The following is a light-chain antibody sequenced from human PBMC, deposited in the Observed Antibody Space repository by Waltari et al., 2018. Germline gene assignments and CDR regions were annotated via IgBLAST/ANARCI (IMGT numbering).Light chain of an antibody. Sequence: SYELTQSPSQSVSPGQTATITCSGDALPTEYVYWYQQKPGQAPVLIIYKDEERPPGIPERFSGSSSGTTATLTISGVQAEDEAAYYCQSADSSGPYYVFAAGTKVTVL. CDR1: ALPTEY. J-gene: IGLJ1*01. CDR2: KDE. CDR3: QSADSSGPYYV. V-gene: IGLV3-25*03.